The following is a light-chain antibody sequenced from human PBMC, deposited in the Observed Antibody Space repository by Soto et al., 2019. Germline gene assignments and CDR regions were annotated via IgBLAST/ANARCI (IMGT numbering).Light chain of an antibody. J-gene: IGLJ7*01. CDR3: CSYADTSTFRVL. V-gene: IGLV2-23*02. CDR1: SSDFGNYNL. Sequence: QSALTQPASVSGSPGQSITISCTGTSSDFGNYNLVSWYQQHPGKVPKLILFEVNKRPSGVSGRFSGSKSGNTASLTISGLQAEDEADYYCCSYADTSTFRVLFGGGTQLTVL. CDR2: EVN.